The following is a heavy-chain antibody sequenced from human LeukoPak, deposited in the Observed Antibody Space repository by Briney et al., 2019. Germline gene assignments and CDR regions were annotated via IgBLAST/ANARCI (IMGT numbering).Heavy chain of an antibody. CDR2: ISNSDGKT. CDR1: GFTFSSYA. CDR3: ARILDSAWGELGY. J-gene: IGHJ4*02. D-gene: IGHD6-19*01. V-gene: IGHV3-23*01. Sequence: AGGSLRLSCAASGFTFSSYAMSWVRQAPGKGLEWVSTISNSDGKTYYADSVKGRFTISRDNSKNTLYLQMNSLRAEDTAVYYCARILDSAWGELGYWGQGTLVTVSS.